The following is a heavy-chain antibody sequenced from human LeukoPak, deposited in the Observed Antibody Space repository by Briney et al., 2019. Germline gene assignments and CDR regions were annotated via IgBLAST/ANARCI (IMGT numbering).Heavy chain of an antibody. D-gene: IGHD1-14*01. Sequence: GGSLTLSCAASGFSFSSHWMSWVRQAPGKGLEWVANINQGGSDKYYVDSVKGRFTISRDNANNLLYLQMNSRRGEDTAVYYCTRDRSRAEDDWGQGTLVTVSS. J-gene: IGHJ4*02. CDR2: INQGGSDK. CDR3: TRDRSRAEDD. CDR1: GFSFSSHW. V-gene: IGHV3-7*01.